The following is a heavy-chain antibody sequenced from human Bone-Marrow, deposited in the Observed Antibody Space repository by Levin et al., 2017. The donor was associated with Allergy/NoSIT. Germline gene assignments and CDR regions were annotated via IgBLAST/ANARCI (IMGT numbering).Heavy chain of an antibody. CDR3: AKDITGYYGSGSYLNHAFDI. J-gene: IGHJ3*02. D-gene: IGHD3-10*01. CDR2: ISWNSGSI. CDR1: GFTFDDYA. Sequence: GGSLRLSCAASGFTFDDYAMHWVRQAPGKGLEWVSGISWNSGSIGYADSVKGRFTISRDNAKNSLYLQMNSLRAEDTALYYCAKDITGYYGSGSYLNHAFDIWGQGTMVTVSS. V-gene: IGHV3-9*01.